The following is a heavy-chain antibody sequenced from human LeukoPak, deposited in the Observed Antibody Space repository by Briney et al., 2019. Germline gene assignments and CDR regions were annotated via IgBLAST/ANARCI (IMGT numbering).Heavy chain of an antibody. D-gene: IGHD2-21*02. CDR1: GFTFSSYG. J-gene: IGHJ4*02. CDR3: AKEKEPPAYCGGDCYYSAFDY. V-gene: IGHV3-33*06. Sequence: GRSLRLSCAASGFTFSSYGMHWVRQAPGKGLEWLAVIWYDGSNKYYADSVKGRFTISRDNSENTLYLQMNSLRAEDTAVYYCAKEKEPPAYCGGDCYYSAFDYWGQGTLVTVSS. CDR2: IWYDGSNK.